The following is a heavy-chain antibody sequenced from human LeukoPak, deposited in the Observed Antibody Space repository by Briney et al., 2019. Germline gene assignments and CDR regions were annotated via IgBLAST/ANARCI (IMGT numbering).Heavy chain of an antibody. Sequence: SETLSLTCTVSGYSISSGYYWGWIRQPPGKGLEWIGSIYHSGSTYYNPSLKSRVTISVDTSKNQFSLKLSSVTAADTAVYYCARGGKDGYNAFDYWGQGTLVTVSS. D-gene: IGHD5-24*01. CDR2: IYHSGST. J-gene: IGHJ4*02. V-gene: IGHV4-38-2*02. CDR1: GYSISSGYY. CDR3: ARGGKDGYNAFDY.